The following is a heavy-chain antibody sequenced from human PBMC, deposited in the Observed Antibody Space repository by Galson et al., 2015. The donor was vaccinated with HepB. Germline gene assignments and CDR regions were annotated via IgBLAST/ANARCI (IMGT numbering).Heavy chain of an antibody. V-gene: IGHV1-69*13. D-gene: IGHD2-2*02. J-gene: IGHJ5*02. CDR2: IIPIFGTA. CDR1: GGTFSSYA. Sequence: SVKVSCKASGGTFSSYAISWVRQAPGQGLEWMGGIIPIFGTANYAQKFQGRVTLTADESTSTAYMELSSLRSEDTAVYYCARGPIVVVPAAIEGWFDPWCQGTLVTVSS. CDR3: ARGPIVVVPAAIEGWFDP.